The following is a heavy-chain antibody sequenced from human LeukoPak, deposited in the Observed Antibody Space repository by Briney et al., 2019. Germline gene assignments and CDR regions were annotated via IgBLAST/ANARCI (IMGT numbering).Heavy chain of an antibody. Sequence: SETLSLTCAVYGGSFSGYYWSWIRQPPGKGLEWIGEINHSGSTNYNPSLKGRVTISVDTSKNQFSLKLSSVTAADTAVYYCARGPSTIPFDIWGQGTMVTVSS. CDR2: INHSGST. CDR3: ARGPSTIPFDI. V-gene: IGHV4-34*01. CDR1: GGSFSGYY. J-gene: IGHJ3*02. D-gene: IGHD5/OR15-5a*01.